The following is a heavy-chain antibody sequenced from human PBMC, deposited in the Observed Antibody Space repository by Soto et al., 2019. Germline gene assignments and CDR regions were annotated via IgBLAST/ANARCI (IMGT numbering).Heavy chain of an antibody. J-gene: IGHJ6*02. D-gene: IGHD6-13*01. V-gene: IGHV1-69*13. Sequence: SVKVSCKASGATFSSYAISWVRQAPGQGLEWMGGIIPIFVTANYAQKFQGRVTITADESTSTAYMELSSLRSEDTAVYYCASPYSSSWTSWSGMVVWGQGTTVTVSS. CDR3: ASPYSSSWTSWSGMVV. CDR1: GATFSSYA. CDR2: IIPIFVTA.